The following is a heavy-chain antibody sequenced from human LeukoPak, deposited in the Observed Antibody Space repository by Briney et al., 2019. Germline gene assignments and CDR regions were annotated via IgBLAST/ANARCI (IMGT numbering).Heavy chain of an antibody. CDR2: ISFDGSDK. D-gene: IGHD6-13*01. CDR3: ARGGIAELEYYYYGLDV. V-gene: IGHV3-30-3*01. J-gene: IGHJ6*02. Sequence: GGSLRLSCAASGFTFSSYSIHWVRQAPGKGLEWVAVISFDGSDKYYADSVKGRFTISTDKSQNMVFLQIKSMRLEDTAGYYCARGGIAELEYYYYGLDVWGQGTTVTVSS. CDR1: GFTFSSYS.